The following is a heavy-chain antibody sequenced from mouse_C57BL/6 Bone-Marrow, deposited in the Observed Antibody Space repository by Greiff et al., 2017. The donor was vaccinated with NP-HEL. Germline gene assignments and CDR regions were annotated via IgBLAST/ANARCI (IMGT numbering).Heavy chain of an antibody. Sequence: DVKLVESGGGLVQPKGSLKLSCAASGFSFNTYAMNWVRQAPGKGLEWVARIRSKSNNYATYYADSVKDRFTISRDDSESMLYLQMNNLKTEDTAMYYCVSYDFPWFAYWGQGTLVTVSA. J-gene: IGHJ3*01. CDR1: GFSFNTYA. CDR2: IRSKSNNYAT. CDR3: VSYDFPWFAY. V-gene: IGHV10-1*01. D-gene: IGHD2-4*01.